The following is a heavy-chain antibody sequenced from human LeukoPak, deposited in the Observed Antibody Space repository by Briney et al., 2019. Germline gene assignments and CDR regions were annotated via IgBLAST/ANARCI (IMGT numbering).Heavy chain of an antibody. D-gene: IGHD2-15*01. Sequence: GASVKVSCKASGYTFTSYDMNWVRQAPGQGLEWMGWINTKTGNPTYAPAFTGRFVFSLDTSVSTAYLEINSLEAVDTAVYYCARGPGATPLDYWGRGTLVTVSS. V-gene: IGHV7-4-1*02. CDR1: GYTFTSYD. CDR3: ARGPGATPLDY. J-gene: IGHJ4*02. CDR2: INTKTGNP.